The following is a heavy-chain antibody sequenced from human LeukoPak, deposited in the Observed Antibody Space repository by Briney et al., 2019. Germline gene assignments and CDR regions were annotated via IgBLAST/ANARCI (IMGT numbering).Heavy chain of an antibody. CDR1: GGSISSYY. D-gene: IGHD6-13*01. V-gene: IGHV4-59*01. CDR2: IYYSGST. J-gene: IGHJ4*02. CDR3: ARVLSSSWYPDYFDY. Sequence: PSETLSLTCTVSGGSISSYYWSWIRQPPGKGLEWIGYIYYSGSTNYNPSLKSRVTISVDTSKNQFSLKLSSVTAADTAVYYCARVLSSSWYPDYFDYWGQGTLVTVSS.